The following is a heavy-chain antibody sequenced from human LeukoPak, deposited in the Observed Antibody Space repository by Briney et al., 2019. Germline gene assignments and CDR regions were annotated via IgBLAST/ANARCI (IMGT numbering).Heavy chain of an antibody. CDR2: INNDGTGT. Sequence: EGSLRLSCAAAGITFSAYWVHWVRQVPGRGLVWGSRINNDGTGTSFADSVKGRFTISGDNAKNTLYLQMDSLRAEDTAMYYCAREILEPGKTHEYWGQGTLVTVSS. CDR1: GITFSAYW. D-gene: IGHD1-1*01. V-gene: IGHV3-74*01. CDR3: AREILEPGKTHEY. J-gene: IGHJ4*02.